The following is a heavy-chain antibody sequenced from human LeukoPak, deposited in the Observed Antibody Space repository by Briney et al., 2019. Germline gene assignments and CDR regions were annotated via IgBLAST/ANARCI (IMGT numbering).Heavy chain of an antibody. J-gene: IGHJ4*02. CDR3: AKDRSSGHMDY. Sequence: HAGGSLRLSCAASGFSFSNFGMHWVRLAPGKGLEWVAVISYDGSNKYYGDSVKGRFSISRDDSKNTLFLKMNTLRAEDTAVYDCAKDRSSGHMDYWGQGTLVTVSS. D-gene: IGHD6-19*01. V-gene: IGHV3-30*18. CDR2: ISYDGSNK. CDR1: GFSFSNFG.